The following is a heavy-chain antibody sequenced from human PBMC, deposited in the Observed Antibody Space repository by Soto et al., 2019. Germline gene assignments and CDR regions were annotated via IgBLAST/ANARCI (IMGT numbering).Heavy chain of an antibody. D-gene: IGHD1-26*01. CDR2: IKSKSAGGAT. CDR1: GFTFTNAW. Sequence: EVQLVESGGGLVEPGGSLRLSCAASGFTFTNAWMNWVRLAPGKGLEWVGRIKSKSAGGATDYVAPVKGRFTISRDDSQRTLYLQMNSLRTEDTAVYYCITGTSGSFEGYLDYWGQGTLVTVSS. J-gene: IGHJ4*02. V-gene: IGHV3-15*07. CDR3: ITGTSGSFEGYLDY.